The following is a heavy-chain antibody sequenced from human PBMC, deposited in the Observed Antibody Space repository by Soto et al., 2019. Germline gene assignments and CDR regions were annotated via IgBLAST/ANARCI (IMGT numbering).Heavy chain of an antibody. J-gene: IGHJ6*02. CDR2: IIPIFGTA. CDR1: GGTFSSYA. V-gene: IGHV1-69*13. CDR3: ARDDIVVVPAAKYYYYYGMDF. Sequence: GASVKVSCKASGGTFSSYAISWVRQAPGQGLEWMGGIIPIFGTANYAQKFQGRVTITADESTSTAYMELSSLRSEDTAVYYCARDDIVVVPAAKYYYYYGMDFWGQGTTDIVSS. D-gene: IGHD2-2*01.